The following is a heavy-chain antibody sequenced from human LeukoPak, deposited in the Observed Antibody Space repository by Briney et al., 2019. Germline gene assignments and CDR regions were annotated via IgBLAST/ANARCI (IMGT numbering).Heavy chain of an antibody. CDR1: GFTFSSYA. Sequence: GGSLRLSCAASGFTFSSYAMSWVRQAPGKGLEWVSAISGSGGSTYYADSVKGRFTISRDNSKNTLYLQMNSLRAEDTAVYYCAVDCSGGTCYGNDYWGQGTLVTVSS. CDR2: ISGSGGST. D-gene: IGHD2-15*01. CDR3: AVDCSGGTCYGNDY. V-gene: IGHV3-23*01. J-gene: IGHJ4*02.